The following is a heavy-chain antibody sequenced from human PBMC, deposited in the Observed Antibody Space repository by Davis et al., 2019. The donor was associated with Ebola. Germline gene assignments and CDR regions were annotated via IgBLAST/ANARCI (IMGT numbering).Heavy chain of an antibody. CDR1: GFSFSYYA. CDR3: AKDTLMITFGGVSPH. D-gene: IGHD3-16*01. Sequence: GESLKISCAASGFSFSYYAMSWVRQAPGKGLEWVSGISGGGGSTDYADSVKGRFTISRDNSKKMLYLQMNGLRAEDTAVYYCAKDTLMITFGGVSPHWGQGTLVTVSS. V-gene: IGHV3-23*01. J-gene: IGHJ4*02. CDR2: ISGGGGST.